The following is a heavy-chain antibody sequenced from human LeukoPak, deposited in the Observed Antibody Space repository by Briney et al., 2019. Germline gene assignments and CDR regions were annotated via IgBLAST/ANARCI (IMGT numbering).Heavy chain of an antibody. CDR1: GYTLTELS. CDR2: FDPEDGET. V-gene: IGHV1-24*01. J-gene: IGHJ5*02. CDR3: ARDNSVEDTAWWFDP. D-gene: IGHD4-23*01. Sequence: ASVKVSCKVSGYTLTELSMHWVRQAPGKGLEWMGGFDPEDGETIYAQNFQGRVTMTEDTSTDTAYMELSSLRSEDTAVYYCARDNSVEDTAWWFDPWGQGTLVTVSS.